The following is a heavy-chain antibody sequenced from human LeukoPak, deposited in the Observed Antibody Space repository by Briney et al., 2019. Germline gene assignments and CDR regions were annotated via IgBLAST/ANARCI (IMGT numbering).Heavy chain of an antibody. J-gene: IGHJ6*02. Sequence: PGGSLRLSCPASGFTVSRYGMRWVRQAPGKGLGWVAVITYDVSNKYYADAVKGRFTISRDNSKNTLYLQMNSLRAEDTAVYYCSRGNFITIFGVVLWGQGTTVTVSS. CDR2: ITYDVSNK. V-gene: IGHV3-30-3*01. CDR1: GFTVSRYG. D-gene: IGHD3-3*01. CDR3: SRGNFITIFGVVL.